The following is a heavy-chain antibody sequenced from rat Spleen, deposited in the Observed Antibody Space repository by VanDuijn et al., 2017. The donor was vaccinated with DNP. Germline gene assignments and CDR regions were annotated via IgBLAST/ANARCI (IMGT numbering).Heavy chain of an antibody. V-gene: IGHV5-19*01. J-gene: IGHJ3*01. CDR3: TTDAAY. CDR2: ITSSGGST. CDR1: GFTFSNYG. Sequence: EVQLVESGGGLVQPGGSLKLSCAASGFTFSNYGMHWIRQAPTKGLEWVAAITSSGGSTYYPDSVKGRFTISRDNAMSSLYLQMDSLRSEDTATYYCTTDAAYWGQGTLVTVSS.